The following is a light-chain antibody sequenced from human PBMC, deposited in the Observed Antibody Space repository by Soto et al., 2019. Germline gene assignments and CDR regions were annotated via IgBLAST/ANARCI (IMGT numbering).Light chain of an antibody. CDR3: GTWDISLTNGRV. Sequence: QSVLTQPPSVSAAPGQKVTISCSGGSSNIGRNYVSWYQQLPGTAPKLLIYDNYKRPSGIPDRFSGSKSGTSATLGITGLQTGDEADYYCGTWDISLTNGRVFGGGTKLTVL. V-gene: IGLV1-51*01. CDR1: SSNIGRNY. CDR2: DNY. J-gene: IGLJ2*01.